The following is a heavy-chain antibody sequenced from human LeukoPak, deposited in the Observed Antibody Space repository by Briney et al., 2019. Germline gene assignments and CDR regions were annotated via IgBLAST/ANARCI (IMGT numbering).Heavy chain of an antibody. D-gene: IGHD3-10*01. Sequence: GGSLRLSCAASGFTFSNFGMHWVRQAPGKGLEWLAFVSYDGNKKYYADSVTGRFTISRDNSKNTLSLQMNSLRPEDTAVYHCANLVRASLIQEEYWGQGTLVIVSS. CDR1: GFTFSNFG. V-gene: IGHV3-30*18. J-gene: IGHJ4*02. CDR3: ANLVRASLIQEEY. CDR2: VSYDGNKK.